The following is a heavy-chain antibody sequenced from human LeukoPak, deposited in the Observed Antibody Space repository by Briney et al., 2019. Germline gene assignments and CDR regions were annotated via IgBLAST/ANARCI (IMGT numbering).Heavy chain of an antibody. V-gene: IGHV4-59*01. D-gene: IGHD6-13*01. J-gene: IGHJ5*02. Sequence: SETLSLTCAVYGGSFSGYYWSWIRQPPGKGLEWIGYIYYSGSTNYNPSLKSRVTISVDTSKNQFSLKLSSVTAADTAVYYCAKTPGIAAAGPWFDPWGQGTLVTVSS. CDR3: AKTPGIAAAGPWFDP. CDR1: GGSFSGYY. CDR2: IYYSGST.